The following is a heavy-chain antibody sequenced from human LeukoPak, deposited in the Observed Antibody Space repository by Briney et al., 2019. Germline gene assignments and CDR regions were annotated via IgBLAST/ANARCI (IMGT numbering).Heavy chain of an antibody. CDR1: GGSISSGGYY. CDR3: ARSSSSWYVSYYGMDV. D-gene: IGHD6-13*01. J-gene: IGHJ6*02. V-gene: IGHV4-31*03. CDR2: IYYSGST. Sequence: SETLSLTCTVSGGSISSGGYYWSWIRQHPGKGLEWIGYIYYSGSTYYNPSLKSRVTISVDTSKNQFSLKLSSVTAADTAVYYCARSSSSWYVSYYGMDVWGQGTTVTVSS.